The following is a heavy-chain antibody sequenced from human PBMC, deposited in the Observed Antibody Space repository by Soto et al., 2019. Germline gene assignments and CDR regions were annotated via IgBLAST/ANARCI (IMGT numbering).Heavy chain of an antibody. CDR3: AKDPMAGTRRAFGI. D-gene: IGHD6-19*01. J-gene: IGHJ3*02. V-gene: IGHV3-23*01. CDR1: GFTFSSYA. CDR2: ISTSGGGT. Sequence: PGGSLRLSCAASGFTFSSYAMSWVRQAPGKGLEWVSAISTSGGGTYYADSVKGRFTISRDNSKNTLYLQMNSLRAEDTAVYYCAKDPMAGTRRAFGIWGQGTVDTVSS.